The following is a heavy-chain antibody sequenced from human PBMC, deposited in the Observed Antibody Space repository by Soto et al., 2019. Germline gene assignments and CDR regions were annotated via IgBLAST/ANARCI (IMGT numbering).Heavy chain of an antibody. D-gene: IGHD3-3*01. Sequence: GGSLRLSCAASGFTVSINYMSWVRQAPGKGLEWVSVIYSGGSTYYADSVKGRFTISRDNSKNTLYLQMNSLRAEDTAVYYCASLIFGVVTDDAFDIWGQGTMVTVSS. CDR2: IYSGGST. J-gene: IGHJ3*02. V-gene: IGHV3-53*01. CDR1: GFTVSINY. CDR3: ASLIFGVVTDDAFDI.